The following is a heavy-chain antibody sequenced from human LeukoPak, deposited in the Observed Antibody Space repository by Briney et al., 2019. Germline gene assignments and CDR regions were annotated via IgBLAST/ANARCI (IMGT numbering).Heavy chain of an antibody. CDR2: ISYDGSNK. CDR3: AKVPSGSYYQVYYYYMDV. J-gene: IGHJ6*03. D-gene: IGHD1-26*01. Sequence: GGSLRLSCAASGFTFSSYAMHWVRQAPGKGLEWVAVISYDGSNKYYADSVKGRFTISRDNSKNTLYLQMNSLRAEDTAVYYCAKVPSGSYYQVYYYYMDVWGKGTTVTVSS. V-gene: IGHV3-30*04. CDR1: GFTFSSYA.